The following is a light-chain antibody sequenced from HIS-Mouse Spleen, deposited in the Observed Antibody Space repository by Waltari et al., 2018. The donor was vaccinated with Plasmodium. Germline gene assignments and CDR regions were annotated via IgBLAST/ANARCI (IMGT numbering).Light chain of an antibody. CDR1: QSVSRTY. Sequence: EIVLTQSPGTLSLSPGERATLSCRASQSVSRTYLAWYQQKPGQAPRLLIYGASSRATGIPDRFSGSGSGTDFTLIISRLEPEDFAVYYCQQYGSSPPLTFGGGTKVEIK. V-gene: IGKV3-20*01. CDR2: GAS. CDR3: QQYGSSPPLT. J-gene: IGKJ4*01.